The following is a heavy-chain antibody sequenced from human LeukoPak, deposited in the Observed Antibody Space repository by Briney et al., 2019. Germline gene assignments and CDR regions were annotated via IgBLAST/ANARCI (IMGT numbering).Heavy chain of an antibody. V-gene: IGHV1-18*01. CDR2: ISAYNGNT. Sequence: ASVKASCKASGYTFTSYGISWVRQAPGQGLEWMGWISAYNGNTNYAQKLQGRVTMTTDTSTSTAYMELRSLRSDDTAVYYCARDSRGDYEPDYWGQGTLVTVSS. D-gene: IGHD4-17*01. CDR3: ARDSRGDYEPDY. J-gene: IGHJ4*02. CDR1: GYTFTSYG.